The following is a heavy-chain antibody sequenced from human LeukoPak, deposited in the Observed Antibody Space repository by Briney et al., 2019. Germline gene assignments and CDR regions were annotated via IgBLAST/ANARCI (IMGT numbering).Heavy chain of an antibody. D-gene: IGHD6-19*01. CDR3: ARDFSGWSVDP. CDR2: INSGGTPI. J-gene: IGHJ5*02. CDR1: GFIFSNYE. V-gene: IGHV3-48*03. Sequence: PGGSLRLSCAASGFIFSNYEMNWVRQAPGKGLEWISYINSGGTPIYYADSVKGRFTMSRDKAKNSLYMQMNSLRAEDTAVYYCARDFSGWSVDPSGQGTLVTVSS.